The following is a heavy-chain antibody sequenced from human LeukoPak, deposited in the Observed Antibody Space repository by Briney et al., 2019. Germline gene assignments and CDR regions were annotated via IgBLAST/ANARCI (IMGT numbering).Heavy chain of an antibody. CDR1: GITFSSYA. D-gene: IGHD3-3*01. J-gene: IGHJ4*02. Sequence: GGSLRLSCEASGITFSSYAMHWVRQAPGKGLEWVAVMWSDGSNKYYVDSVKGRFTISRDNSENTVFLQMNSLRAEDTGVYYCASGSHYDLPPQLHYWGQGTLVTVSS. V-gene: IGHV3-33*01. CDR2: MWSDGSNK. CDR3: ASGSHYDLPPQLHY.